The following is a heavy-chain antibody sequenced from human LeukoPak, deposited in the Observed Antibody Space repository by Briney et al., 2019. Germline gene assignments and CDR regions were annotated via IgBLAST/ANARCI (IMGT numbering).Heavy chain of an antibody. CDR2: IYHSGST. J-gene: IGHJ5*02. Sequence: SETLSLTCTVSGYSISSGYYWGWIRQPPGKGLEWIGSIYHSGSTYYNPSLKSRVTISVDTSKNQISLKVRPVTAADTAVYYCAKHLRRRFFSRTLGFDPWGQGTLVTVSS. V-gene: IGHV4-38-2*02. D-gene: IGHD3-3*01. CDR1: GYSISSGYY. CDR3: AKHLRRRFFSRTLGFDP.